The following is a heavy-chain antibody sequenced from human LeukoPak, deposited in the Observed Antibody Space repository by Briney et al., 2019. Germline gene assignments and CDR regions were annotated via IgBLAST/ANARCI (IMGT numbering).Heavy chain of an antibody. J-gene: IGHJ5*02. Sequence: SETLSLTCTVSGGSMNDYCWSWIRQPPGKGLEWIGYMSYSGTTKYNPSLESRVTISVDTSKNQFSLKLSSVTAADTAVYYCARRRAEGGSNGHYNWFDPWGQGILVTVSS. D-gene: IGHD6-13*01. CDR2: MSYSGTT. CDR3: ARRRAEGGSNGHYNWFDP. V-gene: IGHV4-59*08. CDR1: GGSMNDYC.